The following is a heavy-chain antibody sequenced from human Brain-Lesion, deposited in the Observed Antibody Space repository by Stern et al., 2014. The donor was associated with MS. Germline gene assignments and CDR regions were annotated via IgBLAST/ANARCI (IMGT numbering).Heavy chain of an antibody. CDR3: AKGYNWFDS. Sequence: QLQLQESGPGLMKPSQTLSLTCAISGDSVSSNSAAWNWIRQSPSIGREWLGRTDYRSKWYYQYAESVKSRITINADTSTNQFSLQLNSVTPEDTAVYLCAKGYNWFDSWGQGTVVTVS. CDR2: TDYRSKWYY. J-gene: IGHJ5*01. CDR1: GDSVSSNSAA. V-gene: IGHV6-1*01.